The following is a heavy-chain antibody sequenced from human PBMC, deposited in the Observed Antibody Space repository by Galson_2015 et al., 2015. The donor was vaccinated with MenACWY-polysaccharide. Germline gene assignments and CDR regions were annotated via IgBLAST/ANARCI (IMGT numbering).Heavy chain of an antibody. V-gene: IGHV3-23*01. D-gene: IGHD1-7*01. Sequence: SLRLSCAASGFTFSSSSMNWVRQAPGKGLEWVSAISSSGANKYYADSVKGRFTISRDNSRNTLYLQMNSLRAEDTAVYHCVKSGLGSLGTTRVRGFDYWGRGTLATVSS. J-gene: IGHJ4*02. CDR2: ISSSGANK. CDR3: VKSGLGSLGTTRVRGFDY. CDR1: GFTFSSSS.